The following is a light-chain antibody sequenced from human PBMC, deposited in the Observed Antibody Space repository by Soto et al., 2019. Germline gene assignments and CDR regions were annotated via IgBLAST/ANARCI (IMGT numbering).Light chain of an antibody. CDR3: QQHNNWPPWT. J-gene: IGKJ1*01. CDR2: GAS. V-gene: IGKV3-15*01. CDR1: QSVSSN. Sequence: EIVMTQSPATLSVSPGERATLSCRASQSVSSNLAWYQQKPGQAPRLLMYGASTRATGIPDRFSGSGSGTEFTLTISSLQYEDCAVYYCQQHNNWPPWTFGQGTKVEIK.